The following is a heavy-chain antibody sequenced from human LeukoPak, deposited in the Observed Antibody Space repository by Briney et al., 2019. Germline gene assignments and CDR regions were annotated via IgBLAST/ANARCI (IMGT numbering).Heavy chain of an antibody. CDR1: GFTFSNAR. Sequence: GGSLRLSCAASGFTFSNARMSWVRQAPGKGLEWVGRIKSKTDGGTTDYAAPVKGRFTISRDDSKNTLYLQMNSLKTEDTAVYYCTTKPCSSTSCYYYYGMDVWGKGTTVTVSS. J-gene: IGHJ6*04. CDR3: TTKPCSSTSCYYYYGMDV. D-gene: IGHD2-2*01. CDR2: IKSKTDGGTT. V-gene: IGHV3-15*01.